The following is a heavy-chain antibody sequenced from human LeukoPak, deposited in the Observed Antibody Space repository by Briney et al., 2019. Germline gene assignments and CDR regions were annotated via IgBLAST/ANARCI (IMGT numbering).Heavy chain of an antibody. CDR3: ATLRNYYGSSGYYLLDY. CDR1: GYTLTELS. CDR2: FDPEDGET. Sequence: ASVKVSCKVSGYTLTELSMHWVRQAPGKGLEWMGGFDPEDGETIYAQKFQGRVTMTEDTSTDTAYMELSSLRSEDTAVYYCATLRNYYGSSGYYLLDYWGQGTLVTVSS. V-gene: IGHV1-24*01. D-gene: IGHD3-22*01. J-gene: IGHJ4*02.